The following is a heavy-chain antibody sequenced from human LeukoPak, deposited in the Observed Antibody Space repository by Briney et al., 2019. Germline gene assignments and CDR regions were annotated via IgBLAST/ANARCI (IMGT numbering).Heavy chain of an antibody. CDR2: IYYSGST. D-gene: IGHD3-22*01. CDR3: ARAQRDSSGYYVPERYFDY. CDR1: GGSISSGGYY. V-gene: IGHV4-31*03. Sequence: PSETLSLTCTVSGGSISSGGYYWSWIRQHPGKGLEWIGYIYYSGSTYYNPSLKSRVTISVDTSKNQFSLKLSSVTAADTAVYYCARAQRDSSGYYVPERYFDYWGQGTLVTVSS. J-gene: IGHJ4*02.